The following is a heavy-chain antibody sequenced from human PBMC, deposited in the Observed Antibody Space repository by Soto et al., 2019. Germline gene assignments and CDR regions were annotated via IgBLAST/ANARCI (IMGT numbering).Heavy chain of an antibody. V-gene: IGHV3-30-3*01. CDR2: ISYDGSNK. J-gene: IGHJ4*02. CDR3: VRPMIIVVRLIGLDY. Sequence: GSLKLFSGAPGFSFRSDSMHWVRQTPGKGLEWVAVISYDGSNKHYADSVKGRFSISRDNSKNMLYLQMDSLSTEDTAVYHCVRPMIIVVRLIGLDYWGQRTLVTVSS. CDR1: GFSFRSDS. D-gene: IGHD3-22*01.